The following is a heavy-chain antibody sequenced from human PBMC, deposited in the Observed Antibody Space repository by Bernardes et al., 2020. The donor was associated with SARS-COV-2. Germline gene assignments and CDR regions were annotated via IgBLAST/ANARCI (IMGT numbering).Heavy chain of an antibody. CDR3: ARSMSGSSVFEY. Sequence: SETLSLTCAVSGCSISSSDWWSWVRQSPGKGLEWIGEIYHRGTVNYNPSLKSRVTISVDKSKNQFSLHLTSVTAADTAVYYCARSMSGSSVFEYWGQGTLVTVSS. CDR2: IYHRGTV. CDR1: GCSISSSDW. V-gene: IGHV4-4*02. J-gene: IGHJ4*02. D-gene: IGHD1-26*01.